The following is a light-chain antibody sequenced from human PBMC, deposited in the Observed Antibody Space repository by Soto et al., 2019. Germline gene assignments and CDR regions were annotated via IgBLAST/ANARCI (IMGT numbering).Light chain of an antibody. CDR2: GAY. J-gene: IGKJ1*01. CDR1: RSVSSN. Sequence: EIVITQSPATLSVPPVERDTLSCRASRSVSSNLAWYQQKPGQAPRLTIYGAYNRATGIRGRLSGSGCGREFTLTISSLKSEDFAVYYCQQYNNWTTKFGQGTKVDIK. V-gene: IGKV3-15*01. CDR3: QQYNNWTTK.